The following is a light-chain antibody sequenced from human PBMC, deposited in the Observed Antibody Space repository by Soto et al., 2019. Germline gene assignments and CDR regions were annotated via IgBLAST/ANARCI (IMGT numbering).Light chain of an antibody. V-gene: IGKV1-6*01. CDR3: EQGYSDPWA. Sequence: QAAYSMSVYLGGRVTITYRASRYIRTALSWYQHRPGQAPKVLICVASSLQSGVPSRFSGSGYGTDFTLTISCLLPADFPNHYCEQGYSDPWAFGQGTKVDI. CDR1: RYIRTA. J-gene: IGKJ1*01. CDR2: VAS.